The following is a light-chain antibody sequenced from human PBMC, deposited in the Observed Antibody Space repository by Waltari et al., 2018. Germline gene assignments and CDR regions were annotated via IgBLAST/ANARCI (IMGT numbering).Light chain of an antibody. J-gene: IGKJ1*01. Sequence: DIVMTQSPLSLSVTPGEPASISCRSSQSRLHSSGNTFLDWYLLKPGQSPQLLIYLVSNRASGVPDRFSGSGSGTDFTLKISRVEAEDVGVYFCMQARQTPWTFGQGTRVEIK. CDR2: LVS. CDR1: QSRLHSSGNTF. V-gene: IGKV2-28*01. CDR3: MQARQTPWT.